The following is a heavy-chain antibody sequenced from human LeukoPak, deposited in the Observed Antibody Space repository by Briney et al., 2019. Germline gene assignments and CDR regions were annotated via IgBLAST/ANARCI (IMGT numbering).Heavy chain of an antibody. CDR1: GGSFSGYY. CDR2: INHSGST. V-gene: IGHV4-34*01. J-gene: IGHJ3*02. Sequence: PSETLSLTCAVYGGSFSGYYWSWIRQPPGKGLEWIGEINHSGSTNYNPSLKSRVTISVDTSKNQFSLKLSSVTAADTAVYYCARELYCSGGSCHSRDAFDIWGQGTMVTVSS. D-gene: IGHD2-15*01. CDR3: ARELYCSGGSCHSRDAFDI.